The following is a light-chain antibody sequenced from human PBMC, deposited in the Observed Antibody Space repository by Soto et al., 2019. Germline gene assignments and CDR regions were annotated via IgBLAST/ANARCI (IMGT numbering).Light chain of an antibody. CDR3: NSYTTLSTRV. J-gene: IGLJ1*01. Sequence: QSALTQPTSVSGSPGQSITISCTGTSSDVGAYNYVSWYQQHPGKAPKLLIYEVTNRPSGVSNRFSGSKSGNTASLTISGVQAEDEADYYCNSYTTLSTRVFGTGTKLTVL. V-gene: IGLV2-14*01. CDR2: EVT. CDR1: SSDVGAYNY.